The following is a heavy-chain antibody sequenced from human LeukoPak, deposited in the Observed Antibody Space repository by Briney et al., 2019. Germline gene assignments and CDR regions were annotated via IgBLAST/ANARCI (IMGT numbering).Heavy chain of an antibody. J-gene: IGHJ4*02. CDR2: IYHRGSI. CDR1: GGSINSTYY. Sequence: PSETLSLTCTVSGGSINSTYYWSWIRQPPGKGLELIGYIYHRGSIYSNPSLRSRITMSIDMSKNQFSLNMSSVTAADRAVYYCARVDWNYNFDYWSQGTLVTVSS. V-gene: IGHV4-30-2*01. D-gene: IGHD1-7*01. CDR3: ARVDWNYNFDY.